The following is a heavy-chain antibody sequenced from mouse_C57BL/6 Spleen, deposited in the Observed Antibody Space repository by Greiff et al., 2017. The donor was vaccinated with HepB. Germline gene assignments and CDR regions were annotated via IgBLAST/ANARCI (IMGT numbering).Heavy chain of an antibody. Sequence: EVKLVESGPGLVKPSQSLSLTCSVTGYSITSGYYWNWIRQFPGNKLEWMGYISYDGSNNYNPSLKNRISITRDTSKNQFFLKLNSVTTEDTATYYCARDTYYGSLDYWGQGTTLTVSS. V-gene: IGHV3-6*01. D-gene: IGHD1-1*01. CDR2: ISYDGSN. J-gene: IGHJ2*01. CDR1: GYSITSGYY. CDR3: ARDTYYGSLDY.